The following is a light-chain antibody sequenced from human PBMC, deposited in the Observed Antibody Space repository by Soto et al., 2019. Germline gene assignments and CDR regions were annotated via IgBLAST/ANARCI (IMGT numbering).Light chain of an antibody. CDR3: SSYTSSGTWV. J-gene: IGLJ3*02. CDR2: EVS. CDR1: SSDIGGYNY. Sequence: QSALTQPASVSGSPGQSITISCTGTSSDIGGYNYVSWYQQHPGKAPKLIICEVSNRPSGVSNRFSGSKSGNTASLAISGLQAEDEADYYCSSYTSSGTWVFGGGTKLTVL. V-gene: IGLV2-14*01.